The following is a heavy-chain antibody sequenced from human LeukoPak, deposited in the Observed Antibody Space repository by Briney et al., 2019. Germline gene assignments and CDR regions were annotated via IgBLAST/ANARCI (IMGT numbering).Heavy chain of an antibody. Sequence: SSETLSLTCTVSGYSISSDNYWGWIRQPPGKGLEWIGNIYQTGSTYYNPSLTGRVTISIDTSKNQFSLKLSSVTAADTAVYYCARYCSSTSCPGTPFDYWGQGTLVTVSS. CDR2: IYQTGST. D-gene: IGHD2-2*01. J-gene: IGHJ4*02. V-gene: IGHV4-38-2*02. CDR1: GYSISSDNY. CDR3: ARYCSSTSCPGTPFDY.